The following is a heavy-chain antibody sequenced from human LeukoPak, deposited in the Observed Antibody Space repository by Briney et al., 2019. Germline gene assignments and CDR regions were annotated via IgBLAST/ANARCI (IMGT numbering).Heavy chain of an antibody. J-gene: IGHJ4*02. D-gene: IGHD2-2*02. V-gene: IGHV4-39*01. CDR1: GGSISSSSYY. CDR2: IYYSGST. CDR3: AISYQLLYLTY. Sequence: SETLSLTCTVSGGSISSSSYYWGWIRQPPGKGLEWIGSIYYSGSTYYNPSLKSRVTISVDTSKNQFSLKLSSVTAADTAVYYCAISYQLLYLTYWGQGTLVTVSS.